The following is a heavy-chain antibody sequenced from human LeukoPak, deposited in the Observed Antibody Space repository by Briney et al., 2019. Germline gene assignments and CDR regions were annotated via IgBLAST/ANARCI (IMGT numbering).Heavy chain of an antibody. V-gene: IGHV3-7*01. CDR3: ARDAGWNRFDY. J-gene: IGHJ4*02. CDR2: IKEDGSEK. CDR1: GFTFSRSW. D-gene: IGHD1-1*01. Sequence: RPGGSLRLSCAASGFTFSRSWMSWVRQAPGKGLEWVANIKEDGSEKNYVDSVKGRFTISRDNTKNSLFLQMNSLRVEDTAVYYCARDAGWNRFDYWGQGTLVTVSS.